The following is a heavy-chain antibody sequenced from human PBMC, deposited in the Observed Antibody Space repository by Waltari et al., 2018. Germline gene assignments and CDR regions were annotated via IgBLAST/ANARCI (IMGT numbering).Heavy chain of an antibody. CDR2: IYYSGST. Sequence: QVQLQESGPGLVKPSETLSLTCTVSGGSISSYYWSWIRQPPGKGLEWIGYIYYSGSTNYNPSLKSRVTISVDTSKNQFSLKLSSVTAADTAVYYCARGHCSGGSCQTRYYYYYMDVWGKGTTVTVSS. CDR3: ARGHCSGGSCQTRYYYYYMDV. V-gene: IGHV4-59*01. D-gene: IGHD2-15*01. CDR1: GGSISSYY. J-gene: IGHJ6*03.